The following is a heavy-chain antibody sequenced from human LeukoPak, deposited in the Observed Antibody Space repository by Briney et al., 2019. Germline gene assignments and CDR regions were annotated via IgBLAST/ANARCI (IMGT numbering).Heavy chain of an antibody. CDR1: GGSISSYY. Sequence: PSETLSLTCTVSGGSISSYYWSWIRQPPGKELEWIGYIYYSGSTNYNPSLKSRVTISVDTSKNQFSLKLSSVTAADTAVYYCARDHSSSSHFDYWGQGTLVTVSS. D-gene: IGHD6-6*01. V-gene: IGHV4-59*01. CDR3: ARDHSSSSHFDY. CDR2: IYYSGST. J-gene: IGHJ4*02.